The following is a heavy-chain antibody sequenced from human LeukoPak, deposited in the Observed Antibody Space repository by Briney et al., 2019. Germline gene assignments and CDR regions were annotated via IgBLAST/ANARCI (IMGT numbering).Heavy chain of an antibody. J-gene: IGHJ5*02. Sequence: GGSLRLSCAASGFTFSSYGMSWVRQAPGKGLEWVSSISSSSSYIYYADSVKGRFTISRDNAKNSLYLQMNSLRAEDTAVYYCARAGITMVRGAYSPWGQGTLVTVSS. CDR2: ISSSSSYI. D-gene: IGHD3-10*01. CDR1: GFTFSSYG. CDR3: ARAGITMVRGAYSP. V-gene: IGHV3-21*01.